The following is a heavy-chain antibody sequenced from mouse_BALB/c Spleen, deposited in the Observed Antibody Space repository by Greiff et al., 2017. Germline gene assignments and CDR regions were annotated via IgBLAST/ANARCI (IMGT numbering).Heavy chain of an antibody. CDR1: GFTFSSYG. J-gene: IGHJ4*01. D-gene: IGHD1-2*01. CDR3: ARHLRHYYAMDY. Sequence: EVKLMESGGGLVQPGGSLKLSCAASGFTFSSYGMSWVRQTPDKRLELVATINSNGGSTYYPDSVKGRFTISRDNAKNTLYLQMSSLKSEDTAMYYCARHLRHYYAMDYWGQGTSVTVSS. CDR2: INSNGGST. V-gene: IGHV5-6-3*01.